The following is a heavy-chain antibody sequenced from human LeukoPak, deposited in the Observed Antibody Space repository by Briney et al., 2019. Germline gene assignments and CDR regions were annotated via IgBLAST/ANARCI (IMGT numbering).Heavy chain of an antibody. CDR3: AKANWVSNADAVW. Sequence: GGSLRLSCAASGFSFSAYAMSWVRQAPARGPEWVSNIRGGGETFYADFAKGRFTLSRDDSRNTVYLQLNNLRVEDTAIYYCAKANWVSNADAVWWGQGTQVTVSS. D-gene: IGHD1-1*01. J-gene: IGHJ4*02. CDR1: GFSFSAYA. V-gene: IGHV3-23*01. CDR2: IRGGGET.